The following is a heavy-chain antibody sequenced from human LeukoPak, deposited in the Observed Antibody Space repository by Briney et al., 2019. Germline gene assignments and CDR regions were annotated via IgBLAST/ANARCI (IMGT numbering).Heavy chain of an antibody. Sequence: SVKVSCKASGGTFSSYAISWVRQAPGQGLEWMGGIIPIFGTANYAQKFQGRVTITADESTSTAYMELSSLRSEDTAVYYCAKDLRSSADSKMGAADYWGQGTLVTVSS. V-gene: IGHV1-69*01. CDR2: IIPIFGTA. CDR1: GGTFSSYA. D-gene: IGHD1-26*01. J-gene: IGHJ4*02. CDR3: AKDLRSSADSKMGAADY.